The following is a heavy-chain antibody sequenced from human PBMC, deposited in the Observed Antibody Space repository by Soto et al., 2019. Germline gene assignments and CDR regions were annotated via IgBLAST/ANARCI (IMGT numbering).Heavy chain of an antibody. CDR3: ARFSNVLDLLRLSGTNWFDP. CDR1: GGTFSSYT. J-gene: IGHJ5*02. V-gene: IGHV1-69*02. Sequence: EASVKVSCKASGGTFSSYTISWVRQAPGQGLEWMGRIIPILGIANYAQKFQGRVTITADKSTSTAYMELSSLRSEDTAVYYCARFSNVLDLLRLSGTNWFDPWGQGTLVTVSS. CDR2: IIPILGIA. D-gene: IGHD2-15*01.